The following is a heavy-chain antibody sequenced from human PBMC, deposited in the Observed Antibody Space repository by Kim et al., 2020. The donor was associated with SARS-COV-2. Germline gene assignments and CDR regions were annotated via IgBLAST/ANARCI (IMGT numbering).Heavy chain of an antibody. CDR3: ARVRDGWSGFGY. Sequence: ASVKVSCKASGYTFTSYVMHWVRQAPGQRLEWMGWINAGNGNTKYSQKFQDRVTITRDTSASTAYMELSSLRSEDTAVYYCARVRDGWSGFGYWGQGTLVTVSS. J-gene: IGHJ4*02. V-gene: IGHV1-3*01. CDR2: INAGNGNT. D-gene: IGHD3-3*01. CDR1: GYTFTSYV.